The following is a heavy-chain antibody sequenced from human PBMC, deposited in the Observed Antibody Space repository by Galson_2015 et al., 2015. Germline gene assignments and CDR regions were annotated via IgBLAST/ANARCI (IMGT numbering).Heavy chain of an antibody. J-gene: IGHJ4*02. Sequence: DKRYSPSLKSRLTVTKDTSKNQVVLIMTNMDPVDTATYYCAHRRCSGGSCHNTFDYWGQGTLVTVSS. CDR3: AHRRCSGGSCHNTFDY. D-gene: IGHD2-15*01. V-gene: IGHV2-5*01. CDR2: DK.